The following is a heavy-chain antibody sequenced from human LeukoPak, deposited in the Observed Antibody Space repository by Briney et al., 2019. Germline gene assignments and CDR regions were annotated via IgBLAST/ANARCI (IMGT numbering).Heavy chain of an antibody. CDR2: IIPIFGTA. D-gene: IGHD6-13*01. Sequence: SVKVSCKASGGTFSSYAISWVRQAPGQGLEWMGGIIPIFGTANYAQKFQGRVTITADKSTSTAYMELSSLRSEDTAVYYCARVPRIAAAGTGFDYWGQGTLVTASS. CDR1: GGTFSSYA. V-gene: IGHV1-69*06. CDR3: ARVPRIAAAGTGFDY. J-gene: IGHJ4*02.